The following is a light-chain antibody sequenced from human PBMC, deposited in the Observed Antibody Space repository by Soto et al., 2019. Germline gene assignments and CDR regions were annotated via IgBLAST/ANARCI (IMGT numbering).Light chain of an antibody. Sequence: DIQMTQSPSSVSASVGDRVTITCRASQDIDSWLAWYQQKPGKAPKLLIYSASTLQSGVPSRFSGSGSGTDFTLTISSLPPEDFATYFCQRANSFPPYTFGQGTKLEIK. CDR2: SAS. J-gene: IGKJ2*01. V-gene: IGKV1-12*01. CDR1: QDIDSW. CDR3: QRANSFPPYT.